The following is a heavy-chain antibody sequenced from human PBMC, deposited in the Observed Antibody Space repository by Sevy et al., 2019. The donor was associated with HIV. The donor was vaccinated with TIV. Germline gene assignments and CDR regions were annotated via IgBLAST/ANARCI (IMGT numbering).Heavy chain of an antibody. J-gene: IGHJ4*02. CDR1: EFTFTRHD. CDR2: IRYDASNK. Sequence: GGSLRLSCAASEFTFTRHDRHWVRQAPGKGLDWVAFIRYDASNKYYIDSVKGRFTISRDDSKNTLYLQMNSLRPEDTAVYFCARDYNNYLDYWGQGTLVTVSS. V-gene: IGHV3-30*02. D-gene: IGHD4-4*01. CDR3: ARDYNNYLDY.